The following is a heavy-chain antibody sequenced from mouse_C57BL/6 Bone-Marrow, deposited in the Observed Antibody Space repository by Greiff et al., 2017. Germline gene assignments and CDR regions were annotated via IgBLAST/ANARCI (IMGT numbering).Heavy chain of an antibody. CDR3: ANSGCYYFSYFDV. V-gene: IGHV2-5*01. J-gene: IGHJ1*03. D-gene: IGHD2-3*01. CDR1: GFSLTSYG. Sequence: VLLVESGPGLVQPSQSLSITCTVSGFSLTSYGVHWVRQSPGKGLEWLGVIGGGGSTDYNAAFMSRLSITKDNSKSQVFFKMNSLQADDTAIYYGANSGCYYFSYFDVWGTGTTVTVSS. CDR2: IGGGGST.